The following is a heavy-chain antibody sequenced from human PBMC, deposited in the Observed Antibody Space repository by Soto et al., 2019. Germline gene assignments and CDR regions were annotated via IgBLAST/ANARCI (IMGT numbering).Heavy chain of an antibody. CDR1: GYSFTSYW. CDR3: ARCQDIVVVPAAVDY. D-gene: IGHD2-2*01. V-gene: IGHV5-51*01. CDR2: IYPGDSDT. J-gene: IGHJ4*02. Sequence: GESLKISCKGSGYSFTSYWIGWVRQMPGKGLEWMGIIYPGDSDTRYSPSFQGQVTISADKSISTAYLQWSSLKASDTAMYYCARCQDIVVVPAAVDYWGQGTLVTVSS.